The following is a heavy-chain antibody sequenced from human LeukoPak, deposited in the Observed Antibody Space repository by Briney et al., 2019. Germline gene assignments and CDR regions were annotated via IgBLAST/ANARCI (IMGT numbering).Heavy chain of an antibody. CDR2: FNPNSGGT. J-gene: IGHJ4*02. Sequence: ASVKVSCKASGYTFTGYYMHWVRQAPGQGLEWMGRFNPNSGGTNYAQKFQGRVTMTRDTSISTAYMELSRLRSDDTAVYYCARGRVGAITFDYWGQGTLVTVSS. D-gene: IGHD1-26*01. V-gene: IGHV1-2*06. CDR1: GYTFTGYY. CDR3: ARGRVGAITFDY.